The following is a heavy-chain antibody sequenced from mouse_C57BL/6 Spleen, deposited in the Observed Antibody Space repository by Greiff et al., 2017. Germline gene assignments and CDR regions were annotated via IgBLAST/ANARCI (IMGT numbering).Heavy chain of an antibody. CDR1: GYTFTSYW. CDR2: IHPNSGST. CDR3: ARWANWDVGYFDY. J-gene: IGHJ2*01. V-gene: IGHV1-64*01. Sequence: VQLQQSGAELVKPGASVKLSCKASGYTFTSYWMHWVKQRPGQGLEWIGMIHPNSGSTNYNEKFKSKATLTVDKSSSTAYMQLSSLTSEDSAVYYCARWANWDVGYFDYWGQGTTLTVSS. D-gene: IGHD4-1*01.